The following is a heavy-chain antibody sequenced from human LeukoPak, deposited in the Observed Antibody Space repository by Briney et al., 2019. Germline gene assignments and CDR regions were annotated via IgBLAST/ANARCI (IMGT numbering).Heavy chain of an antibody. J-gene: IGHJ3*02. CDR1: GGSFSGYY. D-gene: IGHD3-22*01. Sequence: DPSETLSLTCAVYGGSFSGYYWGWIRQPPGKGLEWIGEINHSGSTNYNPSLKSRVTISVDTSKNQFSLKLSSVTAADTAVYYCARDKDYYDSSGESSAFDIWGQGTMVTVSS. CDR3: ARDKDYYDSSGESSAFDI. CDR2: INHSGST. V-gene: IGHV4-34*01.